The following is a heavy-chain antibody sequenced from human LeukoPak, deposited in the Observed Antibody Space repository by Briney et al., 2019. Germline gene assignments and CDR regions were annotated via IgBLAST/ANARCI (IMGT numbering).Heavy chain of an antibody. CDR3: ARVYYSNSYDYWYFDL. D-gene: IGHD6-13*01. V-gene: IGHV4-61*05. J-gene: IGHJ2*01. CDR1: GGSISSSSYY. Sequence: KPSETLSLTCTVSGGSISSSSYYWGWIRQPPGKGLEWIAYIYYSGSTNYNPSLKSRVTISVDTSKNQFSLKLSSVTAADTAVYYCARVYYSNSYDYWYFDLWGRGTLVTVSS. CDR2: IYYSGST.